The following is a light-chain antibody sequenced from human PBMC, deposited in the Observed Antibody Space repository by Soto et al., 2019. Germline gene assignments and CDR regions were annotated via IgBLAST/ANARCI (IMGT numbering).Light chain of an antibody. CDR3: QQYNTWYS. J-gene: IGKJ2*03. CDR1: QGISSY. CDR2: DAS. Sequence: DIQLTQSPSFLSASVGDRVTITCRASQGISSYLAWYQQKPGKAPKLLIYDASSLETGVPSRFSGSGSGTEFALTISSLQPDDFATYYCQQYNTWYSFGQGTKLEVK. V-gene: IGKV1-9*01.